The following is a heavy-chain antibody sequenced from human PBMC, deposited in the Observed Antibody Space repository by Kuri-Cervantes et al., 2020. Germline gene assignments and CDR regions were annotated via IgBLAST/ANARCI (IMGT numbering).Heavy chain of an antibody. CDR1: GFTFSSYG. D-gene: IGHD1-26*01. CDR3: ARAGKALDY. V-gene: IGHV3-7*01. Sequence: GESLKISCAASGFTFSSYGMHWVRQAPGQGLEWVANIKEDGSDKYYVDSVKGRFTISRDNAENSLYLQMNSLRAEDTAVYYCARAGKALDYWGQGTLVTVSS. J-gene: IGHJ4*02. CDR2: IKEDGSDK.